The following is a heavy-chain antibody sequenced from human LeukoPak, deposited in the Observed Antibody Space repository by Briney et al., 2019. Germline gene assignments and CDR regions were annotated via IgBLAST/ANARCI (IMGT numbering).Heavy chain of an antibody. CDR2: IYSGGST. CDR1: GFTVSSNY. CDR3: AGYYDSSGYYYFDY. Sequence: PGRSLRLSCAASGFTVSSNYMSWVRQAPGEGLGWVSVIYSGGSTYYADSVKGRFTISRDNSKNTLYLQMNSLRAEDTAVYYCAGYYDSSGYYYFDYWGQGTLVTASS. D-gene: IGHD3-22*01. V-gene: IGHV3-66*02. J-gene: IGHJ4*02.